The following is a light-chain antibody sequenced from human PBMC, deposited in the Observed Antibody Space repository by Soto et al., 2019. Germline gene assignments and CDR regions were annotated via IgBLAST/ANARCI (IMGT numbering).Light chain of an antibody. CDR2: EVS. V-gene: IGLV2-8*01. J-gene: IGLJ1*01. CDR1: SSDIGGYNY. CDR3: SSYAGSNNYV. Sequence: QSVLTQPPSASGSPGQSVTISCTGTSSDIGGYNYVSWYQQHPGKAPKLMIYEVSKRPSGVPDRFSGSKSGNTASLTVSGLQAEAEAYYYCSSYAGSNNYVFGSGTKVTVL.